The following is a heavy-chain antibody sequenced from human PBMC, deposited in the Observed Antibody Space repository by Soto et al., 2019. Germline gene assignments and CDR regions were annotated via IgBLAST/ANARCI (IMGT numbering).Heavy chain of an antibody. V-gene: IGHV4-31*02. Sequence: LSLTCSVSGASTVSHYHWTWIRQPPGKGLEWMGYIFNSGTTFYNPSLTSRLSISMDTSGNHFSLELRSVTAAETAVYYCALALGPTTGLDYWGQGTLVT. CDR2: IFNSGTT. J-gene: IGHJ4*02. D-gene: IGHD1-26*01. CDR1: GASTVSHYH. CDR3: ALALGPTTGLDY.